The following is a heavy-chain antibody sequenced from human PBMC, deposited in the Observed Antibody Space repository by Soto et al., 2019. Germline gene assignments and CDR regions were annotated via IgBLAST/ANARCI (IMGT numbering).Heavy chain of an antibody. CDR1: GFTFSGSA. J-gene: IGHJ5*02. CDR2: IRSKANSYAT. V-gene: IGHV3-73*02. Sequence: EVQLVESGGGLVQPGGSLKLSCAASGFTFSGSAMHWVRQASGKGLEWVGRIRSKANSYATAYAASVKGRFTISRDDSKNTAYLQMNSLKTEDTAVYYCTRRDRSSSTWGQGTLVTVSS. D-gene: IGHD6-6*01. CDR3: TRRDRSSST.